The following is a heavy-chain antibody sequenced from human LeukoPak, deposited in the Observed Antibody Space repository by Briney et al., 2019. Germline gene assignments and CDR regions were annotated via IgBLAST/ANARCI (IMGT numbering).Heavy chain of an antibody. CDR2: ISGSGGST. Sequence: AGGSLRPSCVASGFTFSSYAMSWVRQAPGKGLEWVSSISGSGGSTYYVDSVKGRFTISRDNSRNTLYLQMNSLRAEDMAAYFCAKGVGYQYYYGMDVWGQGTTVTVSS. CDR1: GFTFSSYA. J-gene: IGHJ6*02. V-gene: IGHV3-23*01. CDR3: AKGVGYQYYYGMDV.